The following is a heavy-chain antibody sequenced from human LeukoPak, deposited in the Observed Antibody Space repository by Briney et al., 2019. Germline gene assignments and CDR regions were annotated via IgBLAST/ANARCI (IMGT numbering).Heavy chain of an antibody. D-gene: IGHD3-10*01. CDR1: GFTFSSYG. CDR3: ATPQAVNGIGDDDY. V-gene: IGHV3-30*02. CDR2: IRYDGSNK. J-gene: IGHJ4*02. Sequence: PGGSLRLSCAASGFTFSSYGMHWVRQAPGKGLEWVAFIRYDGSNKYYADSVKGRFTISRDNSKNTLYLQMNSLRAEDTAVYYCATPQAVNGIGDDDYWGQGTLVTVSS.